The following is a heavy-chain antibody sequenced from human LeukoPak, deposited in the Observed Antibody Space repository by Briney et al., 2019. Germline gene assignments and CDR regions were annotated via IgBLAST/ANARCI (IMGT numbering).Heavy chain of an antibody. D-gene: IGHD3-22*01. V-gene: IGHV3-23*01. Sequence: GGSLRLSCAASGFTLSNCAMSWVRQAPGKGLEWVSGVSGSGDSTYYADSVNGRFTLSRDNSNNTLYLLMNSLRAEDTAVYYCAKADNDSPGYTNYFDYWGQGTLVTVSS. CDR3: AKADNDSPGYTNYFDY. CDR1: GFTLSNCA. J-gene: IGHJ4*02. CDR2: VSGSGDST.